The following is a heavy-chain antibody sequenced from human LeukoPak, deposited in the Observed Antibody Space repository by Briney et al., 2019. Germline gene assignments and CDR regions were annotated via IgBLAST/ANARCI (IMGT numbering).Heavy chain of an antibody. V-gene: IGHV3-23*01. CDR3: AKYSSGSHVHIDS. Sequence: GGSLRLSCAASGFTSYAMSWVRQAPGRGLEWVSAISGSGGSTYYADSVKGRFTISRDNSKDTLYLQMNSLRAEDTAVYYCAKYSSGSHVHIDSWGQGTLVTVSS. J-gene: IGHJ4*02. CDR1: GFTSYA. CDR2: ISGSGGST. D-gene: IGHD1-26*01.